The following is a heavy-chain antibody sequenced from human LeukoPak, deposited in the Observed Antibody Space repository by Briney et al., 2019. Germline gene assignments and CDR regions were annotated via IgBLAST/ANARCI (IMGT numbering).Heavy chain of an antibody. V-gene: IGHV4-4*07. CDR2: IYTSGST. CDR3: ARENSGSYREFDY. J-gene: IGHJ4*02. D-gene: IGHD1-26*01. CDR1: GGSIRGYY. Sequence: PSETLSLTCTGSGGSIRGYYWSWIRQPAGKGLEWIGRIYTSGSTNYNASLKSRVSMSVDTSKNQFSLKLSSVTAADTAVFYCARENSGSYREFDYWGQGTLVTVSS.